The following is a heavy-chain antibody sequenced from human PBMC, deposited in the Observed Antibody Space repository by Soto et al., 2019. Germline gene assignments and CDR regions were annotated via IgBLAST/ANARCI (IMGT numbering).Heavy chain of an antibody. Sequence: SETLSLTCTVSGGSISSYYWSWIRQPPGKGLEWIGYIYYSGSTNYNPSLKSRVTISVDTSKNQFSLKLSSVTAADTAVYYCARGENYHGMDVWGQGTTVTVSS. CDR3: ARGENYHGMDV. CDR1: GGSISSYY. V-gene: IGHV4-59*01. CDR2: IYYSGST. D-gene: IGHD1-26*01. J-gene: IGHJ6*02.